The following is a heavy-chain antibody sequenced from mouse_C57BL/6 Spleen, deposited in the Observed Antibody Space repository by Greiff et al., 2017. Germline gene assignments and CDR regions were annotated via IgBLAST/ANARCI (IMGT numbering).Heavy chain of an antibody. V-gene: IGHV1-15*01. D-gene: IGHD2-1*01. CDR1: GYTFTDYE. J-gene: IGHJ2*01. Sequence: QVQLQQSGAELVRPGASVTLSCKASGYTFTDYEMHWVKQTPVHGLEWIGAIDPETGGTAYNQKFKGKAILTADKSSSTVYMELRSLTSEDSAVYYCTIYFYYFDYWGQGTTLTVSS. CDR2: IDPETGGT. CDR3: TIYFYYFDY.